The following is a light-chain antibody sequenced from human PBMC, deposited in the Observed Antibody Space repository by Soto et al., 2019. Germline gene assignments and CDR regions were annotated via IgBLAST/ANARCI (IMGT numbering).Light chain of an antibody. CDR3: QQYSASPPT. V-gene: IGKV3-20*01. J-gene: IGKJ4*01. Sequence: EIVLTQSPATLSFSPGERATLSCRASQSVTNSLAWYQQKPGQAPRLLIYGASSRATGIPDRFSGSGSGTDFTLTISRLEPEDFAVYYCQQYSASPPTFGGGTKVDI. CDR1: QSVTNS. CDR2: GAS.